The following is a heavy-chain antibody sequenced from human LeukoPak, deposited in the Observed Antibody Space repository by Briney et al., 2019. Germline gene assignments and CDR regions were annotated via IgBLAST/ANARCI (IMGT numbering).Heavy chain of an antibody. V-gene: IGHV4-61*02. CDR2: IYTSGST. Sequence: SQTLSLTCTVSGGSISSGSYYWNWIQQPAGTGLEWIGRIYTSGSTDYNPSLKSRVTVSVDTSKNQFSLKLRSVTAADTAVYYCARVVDTAILTLDAFNIWGQGTMVTVSS. J-gene: IGHJ3*02. CDR3: ARVVDTAILTLDAFNI. CDR1: GGSISSGSYY. D-gene: IGHD5-18*01.